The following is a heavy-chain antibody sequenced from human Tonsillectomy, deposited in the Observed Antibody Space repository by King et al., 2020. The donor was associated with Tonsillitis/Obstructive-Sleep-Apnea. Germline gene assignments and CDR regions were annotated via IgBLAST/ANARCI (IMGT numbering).Heavy chain of an antibody. CDR3: AREDIVVVVAAIYYGMDV. CDR2: IKQDGSEK. Sequence: QLVQSGGGLVQPGGSLRLSCAASGFTFSSYWMSWVRQAPGKGLEWVANIKQDGSEKYYVDSVKGRFTISRDNAKNSLSLQMNSLRAGDTAVYYCAREDIVVVVAAIYYGMDVGGQGTTVTVSS. J-gene: IGHJ6*02. V-gene: IGHV3-7*03. D-gene: IGHD2-15*01. CDR1: GFTFSSYW.